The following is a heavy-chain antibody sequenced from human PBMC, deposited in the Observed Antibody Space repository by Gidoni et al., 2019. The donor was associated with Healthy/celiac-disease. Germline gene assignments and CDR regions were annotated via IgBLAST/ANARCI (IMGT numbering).Heavy chain of an antibody. CDR3: ARLYYYDSSGYPDAFDI. D-gene: IGHD3-22*01. J-gene: IGHJ3*02. V-gene: IGHV1-69*01. CDR1: GGTFSSYA. Sequence: QVQLVQSGAEVKKPGSSVKVSCKASGGTFSSYAISWVRQAPGQGLEWMGGFIPIFGTANYAQKFQGRVTITADESTSTAYMELSSLRSEDTAVYYCARLYYYDSSGYPDAFDIWGQGTMVTVSS. CDR2: FIPIFGTA.